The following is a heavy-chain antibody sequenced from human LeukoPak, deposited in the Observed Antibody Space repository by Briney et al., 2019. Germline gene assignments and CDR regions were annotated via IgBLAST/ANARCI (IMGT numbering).Heavy chain of an antibody. D-gene: IGHD5-18*01. CDR2: ISSSSSYI. J-gene: IGHJ4*02. CDR1: GFTFSSYS. V-gene: IGHV3-21*01. Sequence: GGSLRLSCAASGFTFSSYSMTWVRQAPGEGLEWVSSISSSSSYIYYADSVKGRFTISRDNAKNSLYLQMNSLRAEDTAVYYCARVGRGYSYGNPFDYWGQGTLVTVSS. CDR3: ARVGRGYSYGNPFDY.